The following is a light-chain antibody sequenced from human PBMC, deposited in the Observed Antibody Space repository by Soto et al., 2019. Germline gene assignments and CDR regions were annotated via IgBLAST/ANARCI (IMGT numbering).Light chain of an antibody. Sequence: QSVLTQPASVSGSPGQSITISCTGTSSDIGGYNYVSWYQQHPGKVPKLIIFEVSTRPSGVSNRFSGSKSGNTASLTISGLQADDDADYYCSSFTTSTTLYVFGTGTKVTVL. J-gene: IGLJ1*01. CDR3: SSFTTSTTLYV. V-gene: IGLV2-14*01. CDR1: SSDIGGYNY. CDR2: EVS.